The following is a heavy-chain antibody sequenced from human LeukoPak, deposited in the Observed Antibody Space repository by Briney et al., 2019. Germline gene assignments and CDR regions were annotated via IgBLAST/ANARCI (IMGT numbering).Heavy chain of an antibody. J-gene: IGHJ6*02. CDR1: GYTFTSYG. CDR3: ASLGYCSSTSCYAYYYYYGMDV. CDR2: ISAYNGNT. V-gene: IGHV1-18*01. Sequence: GASVKVSCKASGYTFTSYGISWVRQAPGQGLEWMGWISAYNGNTNYAQKLQGRVTMTTDTSTSTAYMELRSLRSDDTAVYYCASLGYCSSTSCYAYYYYYGMDVWGQGTTVTVS. D-gene: IGHD2-2*01.